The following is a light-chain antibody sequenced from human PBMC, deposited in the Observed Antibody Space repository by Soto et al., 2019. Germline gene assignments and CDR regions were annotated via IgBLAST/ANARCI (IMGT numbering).Light chain of an antibody. J-gene: IGLJ1*01. CDR2: QVT. Sequence: GRAPKLIIYQVTNRPSGVSTRFSGSKSGNTASLTISGLQAEDEADYYCSSYTSSINYVFGTGTKVTVL. CDR3: SSYTSSINYV. V-gene: IGLV2-14*01.